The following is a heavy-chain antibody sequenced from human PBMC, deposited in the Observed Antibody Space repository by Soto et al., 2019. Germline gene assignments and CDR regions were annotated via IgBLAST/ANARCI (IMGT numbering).Heavy chain of an antibody. Sequence: HVTLKESGPVLVKPTETLTLTCTVSGFSLSNGKVGVSWIRQPPGKALEWLAHIFPDDEKSYRTSLKRRLTIAEDASKSQVVLTMTNVDPVDTATYYCARILFGRSVAGGYFYMDVWGKGTTVTVSS. D-gene: IGHD6-19*01. V-gene: IGHV2-26*01. J-gene: IGHJ6*03. CDR2: IFPDDEK. CDR1: GFSLSNGKVG. CDR3: ARILFGRSVAGGYFYMDV.